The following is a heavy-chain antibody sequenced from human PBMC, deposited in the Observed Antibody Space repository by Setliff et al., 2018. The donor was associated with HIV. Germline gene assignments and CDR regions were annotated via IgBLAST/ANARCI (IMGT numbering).Heavy chain of an antibody. CDR1: GGSISSSY. Sequence: SETLSLTCTVSGGSISSSYWSWIRQPPGEGLEWIGYIYYSGSTNYNPSLKSRVTISLDTSKNQFSLKLTSVTAADTAVYYCARGGRSTVATWAWFDPWGQGTLVTVSS. V-gene: IGHV4-59*12. CDR2: IYYSGST. D-gene: IGHD4-4*01. CDR3: ARGGRSTVATWAWFDP. J-gene: IGHJ5*02.